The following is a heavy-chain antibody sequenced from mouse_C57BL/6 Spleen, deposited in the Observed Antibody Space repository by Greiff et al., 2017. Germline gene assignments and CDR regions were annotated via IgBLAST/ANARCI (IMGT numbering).Heavy chain of an antibody. CDR1: GFSLTSYG. D-gene: IGHD1-1*02. CDR2: IWSGGST. Sequence: VKLMESGPGLVQPSQSLSITCTVPGFSLTSYGVHWVRQSPGKGLEWLGVIWSGGSTDYNAAFISRLSISKDNSKSQVFFKMNSLQADDTAIYYCARNPGWNWYFDVWGTGTTVTVSS. V-gene: IGHV2-2*01. J-gene: IGHJ1*03. CDR3: ARNPGWNWYFDV.